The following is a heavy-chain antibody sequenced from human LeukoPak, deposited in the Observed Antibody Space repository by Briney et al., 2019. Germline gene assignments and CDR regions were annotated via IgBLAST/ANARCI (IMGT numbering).Heavy chain of an antibody. CDR2: ISGSGGNT. J-gene: IGHJ4*02. CDR1: GFTFSSYS. V-gene: IGHV3-23*01. Sequence: GGSLRLSCAASGFTFSSYSMNWVRQTPGKALEWVSAISGSGGNTYYADSVKGRFTISRDNSKNTLYLQMNSLRAEDTAVYYCAKDRRAGSYDYWGQGTLVTVSS. CDR3: AKDRRAGSYDY. D-gene: IGHD3-10*01.